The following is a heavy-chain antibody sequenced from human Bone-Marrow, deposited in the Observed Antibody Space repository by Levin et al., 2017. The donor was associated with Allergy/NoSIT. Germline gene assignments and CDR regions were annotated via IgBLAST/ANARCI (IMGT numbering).Heavy chain of an antibody. CDR2: ISHSGNA. CDR3: ARARGGLRFLEWPYYFDS. CDR1: NDSISNYY. V-gene: IGHV4-59*01. J-gene: IGHJ4*02. Sequence: SCSVSNDSISNYYWSWIRQPPGKGLEWIGYISHSGNAKYNPSLKSRVAISVDTSKNQFSLNVTSVIPADAAVYYCARARGGLRFLEWPYYFDSWGQGTLVTVSS. D-gene: IGHD3-3*01.